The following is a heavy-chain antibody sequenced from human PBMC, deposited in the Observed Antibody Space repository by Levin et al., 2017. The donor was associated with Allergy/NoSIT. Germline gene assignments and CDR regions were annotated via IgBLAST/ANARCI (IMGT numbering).Heavy chain of an antibody. Sequence: ASVKVSCKASGYTFTSYDINWVRQATGQGLEWMGWMNPNSGNTGYAQKFQGRVTMTRNTSISTAYMELSSLRSEDTAVYYCARGDYVWGSYRYIWFDPWGQGTLVTVSS. CDR3: ARGDYVWGSYRYIWFDP. D-gene: IGHD3-16*02. V-gene: IGHV1-8*01. CDR2: MNPNSGNT. CDR1: GYTFTSYD. J-gene: IGHJ5*02.